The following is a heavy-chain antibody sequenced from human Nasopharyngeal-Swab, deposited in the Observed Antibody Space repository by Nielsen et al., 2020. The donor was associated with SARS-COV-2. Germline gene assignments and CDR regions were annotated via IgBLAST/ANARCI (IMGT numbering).Heavy chain of an antibody. CDR1: GFTFSSSG. D-gene: IGHD6-13*01. J-gene: IGHJ4*02. CDR2: ISYDGSNE. Sequence: GESLKISCAASGFTFSSSGMDWVRQAPGKGLEWVAVISYDGSNEYYGDSVKGRFTISRDNSKNTLYLQMNSLRAEDTAVYYCARDPGSSSWSEYYFDYWGQGTLVTVSS. CDR3: ARDPGSSSWSEYYFDY. V-gene: IGHV3-30*03.